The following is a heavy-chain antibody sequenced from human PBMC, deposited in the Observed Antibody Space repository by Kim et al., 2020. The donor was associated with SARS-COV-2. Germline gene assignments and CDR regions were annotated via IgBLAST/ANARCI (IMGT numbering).Heavy chain of an antibody. V-gene: IGHV1-58*02. CDR2: IVVGSGNT. D-gene: IGHD3-3*01. CDR3: AADHDFWSGYYPDAFDI. CDR1: GFTFTSSA. Sequence: SVKVSCKASGFTFTSSAMQWVRQARGQRLEWIGWIVVGSGNTNYAQKFQERVTITRDMSTSTAYMELSSLRSEDTAVYYCAADHDFWSGYYPDAFDIWGQGTMVTVSS. J-gene: IGHJ3*02.